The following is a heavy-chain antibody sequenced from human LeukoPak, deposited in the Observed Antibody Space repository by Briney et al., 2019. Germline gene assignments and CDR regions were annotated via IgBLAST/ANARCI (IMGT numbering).Heavy chain of an antibody. D-gene: IGHD2-15*01. CDR3: ARVRSRGPDAFDI. CDR1: GGTFSSYA. CDR2: IISILGIA. J-gene: IGHJ3*02. Sequence: SVKVSCKASGGTFSSYAISWVRQAPGQGREWMGRIISILGIANYAQKFQGRVTITADKPTSTAYMELSSLRSEDTAVYYCARVRSRGPDAFDIWGQGTMVTVSS. V-gene: IGHV1-69*04.